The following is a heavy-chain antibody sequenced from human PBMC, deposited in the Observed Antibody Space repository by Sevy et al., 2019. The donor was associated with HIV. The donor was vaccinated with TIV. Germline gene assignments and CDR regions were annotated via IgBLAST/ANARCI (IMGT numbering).Heavy chain of an antibody. CDR2: IAYDESTK. Sequence: GGSLRLSCAASGFDFSSYPMHWVRQAPGKGLEWVSVIAYDESTKYYGDSVRGRFTISRDNSKNTLYLQMNSLREEDTGVYYCARQGSSWTFDPCGQGTLVTVSS. CDR3: ARQGSSWTFDP. CDR1: GFDFSSYP. J-gene: IGHJ5*02. D-gene: IGHD6-13*01. V-gene: IGHV3-30-3*01.